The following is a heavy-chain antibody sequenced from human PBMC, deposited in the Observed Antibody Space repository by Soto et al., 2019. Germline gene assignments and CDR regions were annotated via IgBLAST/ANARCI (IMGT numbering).Heavy chain of an antibody. J-gene: IGHJ6*02. CDR3: AREETAWPLAYGLDV. D-gene: IGHD2-21*02. CDR2: ISYDGSNK. CDR1: GFTFSSYE. V-gene: IGHV3-30*04. Sequence: PGGSLRLSCAASGFTFSSYEMHWVRQTPGKGLEWVAIISYDGSNKYYADSVKGRFTFSRDNAKNSVSLQMNSLRAEDTAVYYCAREETAWPLAYGLDVWGQGTTVTVSS.